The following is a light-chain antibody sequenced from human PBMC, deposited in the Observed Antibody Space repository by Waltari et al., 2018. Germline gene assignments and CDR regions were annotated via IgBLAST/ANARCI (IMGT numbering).Light chain of an antibody. Sequence: DIQMTQAPSSLSASVGERVTVTCRASRSITSYLHWYQHKAGKAPKLLIYAATNLQSGVSSRFSGSGSGTDFTLTITSLQPEDSATYYCQQSYDIPQTFGQGTKVEI. J-gene: IGKJ1*01. CDR2: AAT. CDR1: RSITSY. V-gene: IGKV1-39*01. CDR3: QQSYDIPQT.